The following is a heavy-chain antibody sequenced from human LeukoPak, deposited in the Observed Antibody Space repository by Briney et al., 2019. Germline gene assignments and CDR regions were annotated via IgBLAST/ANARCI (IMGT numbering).Heavy chain of an antibody. V-gene: IGHV3-23*01. J-gene: IGHJ4*02. CDR2: ISGSGGST. Sequence: GGSLRLSCAASGFTFSSYAMSWVRQAPGKGLXXXXAISGSGGSTYYADSVKGRFTISRDNSKNTLYLQMNSLRAEDTAVYYCAKARGMVRGAIDYWGQGTLVTVSS. CDR3: AKARGMVRGAIDY. CDR1: GFTFSSYA. D-gene: IGHD3-10*01.